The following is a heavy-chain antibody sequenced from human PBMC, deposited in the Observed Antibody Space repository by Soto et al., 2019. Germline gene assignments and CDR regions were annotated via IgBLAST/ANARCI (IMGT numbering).Heavy chain of an antibody. J-gene: IGHJ6*02. CDR3: ATESVDTAMEHRIGMDV. Sequence: EVQLVESGGGLVQPGGSLRLSCAASGFTFSSYSMNWGRQAPGKGLEWVSYISPSSSTIYYADSVKGRFTISRDNAKNSLYLQMNSLRDEDTAVYYCATESVDTAMEHRIGMDVWGQGTTVTVSS. D-gene: IGHD5-18*01. CDR2: ISPSSSTI. V-gene: IGHV3-48*02. CDR1: GFTFSSYS.